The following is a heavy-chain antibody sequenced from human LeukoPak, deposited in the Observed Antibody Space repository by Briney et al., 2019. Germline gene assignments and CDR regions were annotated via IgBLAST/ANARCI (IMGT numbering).Heavy chain of an antibody. Sequence: GGSLRLSRAASGFTFSSYAMSWVRQAPGKGLEWVSAISGSGGSTYYADSVKGRFTIFRDNSKNTLYLQMNSLRAEDTAVYYCVRGLYSSSWYSPLDYWGQGTLVTVSS. J-gene: IGHJ4*02. V-gene: IGHV3-23*01. CDR1: GFTFSSYA. CDR2: ISGSGGST. D-gene: IGHD6-13*01. CDR3: VRGLYSSSWYSPLDY.